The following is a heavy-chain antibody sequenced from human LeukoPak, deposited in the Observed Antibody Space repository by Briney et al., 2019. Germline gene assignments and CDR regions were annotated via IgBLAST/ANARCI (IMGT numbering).Heavy chain of an antibody. J-gene: IGHJ4*02. V-gene: IGHV4-30-2*01. CDR3: ARVTGGWLQYHFDY. CDR1: GGSISSGGYS. CDR2: IYHSGST. D-gene: IGHD5-24*01. Sequence: SETPSLTCAVSGGSISSGGYSWSWIRQPPGKGLEWIGYIYHSGSTYYNPSLKSRVTISVDRSKNQFSLKLSSVTAADTAVYYCARVTGGWLQYHFDYWGQGTLVTVSS.